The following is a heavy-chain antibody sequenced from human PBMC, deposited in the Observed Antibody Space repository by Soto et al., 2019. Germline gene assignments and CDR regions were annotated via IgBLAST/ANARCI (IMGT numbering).Heavy chain of an antibody. Sequence: VQLQESGPGLVKPSETLSLTCTVSGGSISSYYWSWIRQPPGKGLEWIGYIFYSGSTNYNPSLKSRATISLDTSKNQFPLRLSSVTAADTALYYCARRYSSSSDYWGQGTLVTVSS. D-gene: IGHD6-13*01. CDR2: IFYSGST. V-gene: IGHV4-59*08. CDR3: ARRYSSSSDY. CDR1: GGSISSYY. J-gene: IGHJ4*02.